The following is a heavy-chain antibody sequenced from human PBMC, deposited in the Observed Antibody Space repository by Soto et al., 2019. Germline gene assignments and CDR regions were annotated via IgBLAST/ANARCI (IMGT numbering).Heavy chain of an antibody. V-gene: IGHV4-38-2*01. CDR3: ARGIVATIEEYFDY. D-gene: IGHD5-12*01. CDR1: GYSISSGYY. CDR2: IYHSGST. J-gene: IGHJ4*02. Sequence: SETLSLTCAVSGYSISSGYYWGWIRQPPGKGLEWIGSIYHSGSTYYNPSLKSRVTISVDTSKNQFSLKLSSVTAADTAVYYCARGIVATIEEYFDYWGQGTLVTVSS.